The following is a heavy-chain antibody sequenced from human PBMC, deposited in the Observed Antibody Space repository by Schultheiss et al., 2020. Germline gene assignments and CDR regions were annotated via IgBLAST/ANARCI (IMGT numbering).Heavy chain of an antibody. CDR3: ARHPRIAVAKVLYMDV. J-gene: IGHJ6*03. V-gene: IGHV3-21*01. D-gene: IGHD6-19*01. CDR1: GFTFSSYS. Sequence: GGSLRLSCAASGFTFSSYSMNWVRQAPGKGLEWVSSISSSSSYIYYADSVKGRFTISRDNAKNSLYLQMNSLRAEDTAVYYCARHPRIAVAKVLYMDVWGKGTTVTVSS. CDR2: ISSSSSYI.